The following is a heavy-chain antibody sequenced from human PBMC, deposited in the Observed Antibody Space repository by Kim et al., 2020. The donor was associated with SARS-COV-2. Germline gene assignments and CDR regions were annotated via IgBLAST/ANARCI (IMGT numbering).Heavy chain of an antibody. CDR2: IDWDDDK. CDR1: GFSLLTSGMC. V-gene: IGHV2-70*11. D-gene: IGHD1-7*01. CDR3: ARIRGTGTTRSQSYLYYMDV. Sequence: SGPTLVNPTQTLTLTCTFSGFSLLTSGMCVNWIRQPPGKALEWLARIDWDDDKYYNTSLKTRLTISKDTSKNQVVLTMTNMDPVDTATYYCARIRGTGTTRSQSYLYYMDVWGKGTPVTVSS. J-gene: IGHJ6*03.